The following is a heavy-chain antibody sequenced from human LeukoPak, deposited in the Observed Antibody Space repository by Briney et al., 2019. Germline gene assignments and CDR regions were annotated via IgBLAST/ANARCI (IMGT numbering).Heavy chain of an antibody. CDR2: ISGGSSTI. V-gene: IGHV3-11*01. J-gene: IGHJ4*02. CDR3: ARRGSGRHLDF. CDR1: GFTFSDYY. Sequence: GGSLRLSCAASGFTFSDYYMSWIRQAPGKGLEWVSYISGGSSTIYYADSLKGRFTVSRDNAKNSLYLLMNSLRAEDTAVYYCARRGSGRHLDFWGQGTLVTVSS. D-gene: IGHD2-15*01.